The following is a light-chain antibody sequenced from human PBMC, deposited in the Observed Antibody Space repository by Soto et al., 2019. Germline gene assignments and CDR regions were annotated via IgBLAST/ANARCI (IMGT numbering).Light chain of an antibody. CDR1: SSDVGTYNY. J-gene: IGLJ2*01. Sequence: QSVLTQPASVSGSPGQSITISCTGTSSDVGTYNYVSWYQQHPGKAPKLMIYDVSNRPSGVSNRFSGSKSGNTASLTISGLQAEDEADYYCSSSTSSSTLDVVFGGGTKPTVL. CDR2: DVS. CDR3: SSSTSSSTLDVV. V-gene: IGLV2-14*01.